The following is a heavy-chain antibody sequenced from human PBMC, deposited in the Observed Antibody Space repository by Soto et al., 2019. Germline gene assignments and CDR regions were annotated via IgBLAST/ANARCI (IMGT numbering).Heavy chain of an antibody. J-gene: IGHJ4*02. CDR3: AREGSSWYRFDY. V-gene: IGHV4-61*01. CDR2: IYYSGST. CDR1: GGSVSSGSYY. D-gene: IGHD6-13*01. Sequence: SETLSLTCTVSGGSVSSGSYYWSWIRQPPGKGLEWIGYIYYSGSTNYNPSLKSRVTISVDTSKNQFSLKLSSVTAADTAVYYCAREGSSWYRFDYWGQGTLVTVSS.